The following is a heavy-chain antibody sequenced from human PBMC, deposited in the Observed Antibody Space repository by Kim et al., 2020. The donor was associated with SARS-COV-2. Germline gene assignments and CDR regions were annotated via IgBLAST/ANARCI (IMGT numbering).Heavy chain of an antibody. D-gene: IGHD3-22*01. J-gene: IGHJ3*02. CDR2: ISSSSSYI. V-gene: IGHV3-21*01. CDR1: GFTFSSYS. CDR3: ARVGDYYDSSGYFAFDI. Sequence: GGSLRLSCAASGFTFSSYSMNWVRQAPGKGLEWVSSISSSSSYIYYADSVKGRFTISRDNAKNSLYLQMNSLRAEDTAVYYCARVGDYYDSSGYFAFDIWGQGTMVTVSS.